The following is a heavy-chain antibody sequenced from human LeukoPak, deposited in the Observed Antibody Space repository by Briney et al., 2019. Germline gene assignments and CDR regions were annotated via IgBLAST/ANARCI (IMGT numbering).Heavy chain of an antibody. V-gene: IGHV3-74*01. CDR2: INKDGSVT. Sequence: GGSLRLSCTASGFTLSNYWVHWVRQTQEKGLVWVSRINKDGSVTDYADSVKGRFTISRDNAKNTLYLQMHSLRVEDTALYYCARDLRGIYDYWGQGTLVTVSS. CDR1: GFTLSNYW. CDR3: ARDLRGIYDY. J-gene: IGHJ4*02. D-gene: IGHD3-16*01.